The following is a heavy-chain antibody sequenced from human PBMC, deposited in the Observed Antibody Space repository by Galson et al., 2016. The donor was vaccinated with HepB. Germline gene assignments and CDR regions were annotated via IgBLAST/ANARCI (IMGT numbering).Heavy chain of an antibody. V-gene: IGHV4-59*01. J-gene: IGHJ6*02. Sequence: ETLSLTCTVSGGSISTYYWIWIRQPPGKGLEWIGYIYYSGNTNYNPSLKSRVTISIDTSKSQFSLNLSSVTAADTAMYYCAREAVGYSTSGTPPYGMDVWGQGTTVTVSS. CDR1: GGSISTYY. CDR2: IYYSGNT. CDR3: AREAVGYSTSGTPPYGMDV. D-gene: IGHD3-10*01.